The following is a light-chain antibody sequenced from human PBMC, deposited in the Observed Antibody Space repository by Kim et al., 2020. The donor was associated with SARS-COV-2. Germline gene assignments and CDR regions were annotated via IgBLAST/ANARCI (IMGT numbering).Light chain of an antibody. J-gene: IGLJ2*01. Sequence: SVSPGQTVIITCSGNELGDKNVCWYQQKAGQSPVLVIYEDRKRPSGIPERVSGSNSGNTATLTISGTQAMDEADYYCQAWDSSTVVFGGGTQLTVL. CDR1: ELGDKN. CDR2: EDR. CDR3: QAWDSSTVV. V-gene: IGLV3-1*01.